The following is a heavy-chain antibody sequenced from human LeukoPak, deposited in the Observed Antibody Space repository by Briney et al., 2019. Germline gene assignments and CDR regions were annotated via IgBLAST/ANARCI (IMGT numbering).Heavy chain of an antibody. Sequence: SETLSLTCAVSGYSISSNYYWGWSRQPPGKGLEWIGNIFYSGSTYCSPSLKSRVTISVDTSKNQFSLKLSSVTAADTAVYYCARHTYYYGSGDYWGQGTLVTVSS. CDR3: ARHTYYYGSGDY. CDR2: IFYSGST. CDR1: GYSISSNYY. D-gene: IGHD3-10*01. V-gene: IGHV4-38-2*01. J-gene: IGHJ4*02.